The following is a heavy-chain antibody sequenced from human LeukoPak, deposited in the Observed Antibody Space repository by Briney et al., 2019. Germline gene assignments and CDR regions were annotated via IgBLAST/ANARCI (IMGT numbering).Heavy chain of an antibody. CDR1: GYTFTSYG. CDR3: ARELHYDILTAYYYYYGMDV. CDR2: ISAYNGNT. J-gene: IGHJ6*02. Sequence: WASVKVSCKASGYTFTSYGISWVRQAPGQGLEWMGWISAYNGNTNYAQKLQGRVTMTTDTSTSTAYMELRSLRSDDTAVYYCARELHYDILTAYYYYYGMDVWGQGTTVTVSS. V-gene: IGHV1-18*01. D-gene: IGHD3-9*01.